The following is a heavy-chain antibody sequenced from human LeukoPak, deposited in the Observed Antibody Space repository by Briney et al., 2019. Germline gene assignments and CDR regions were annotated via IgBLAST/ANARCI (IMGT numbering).Heavy chain of an antibody. CDR2: IYYSGST. Sequence: SETLSPTCTVSGGSISSSSYYWGRIPQPPGQGLEWRGSIYYSGSTNYNPPLKSRVTMSVDTSKNQFSLKLSSVTAADTAVYYCARVSLVRGAPDYYFDYWGQGTLVTVSS. D-gene: IGHD3-10*01. J-gene: IGHJ4*02. CDR1: GGSISSSSYY. V-gene: IGHV4-39*07. CDR3: ARVSLVRGAPDYYFDY.